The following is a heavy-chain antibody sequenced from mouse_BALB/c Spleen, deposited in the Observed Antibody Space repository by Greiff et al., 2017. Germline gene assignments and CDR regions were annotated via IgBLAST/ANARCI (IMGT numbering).Heavy chain of an antibody. CDR3: ARAIYECYYSPAMDY. V-gene: IGHV5-6-3*01. D-gene: IGHD2-3*01. CDR1: GFTFSSYG. Sequence: EVQGVESGGGLVQPGGSLKLSCAASGFTFSSYGMSWVRQTPDKRLELVATINSNGGSTYYPDSVKGRFTISRDNAKNTLYLQMSSLKSEDTAMYYCARAIYECYYSPAMDYWGQGTSVTVSS. CDR2: INSNGGST. J-gene: IGHJ4*01.